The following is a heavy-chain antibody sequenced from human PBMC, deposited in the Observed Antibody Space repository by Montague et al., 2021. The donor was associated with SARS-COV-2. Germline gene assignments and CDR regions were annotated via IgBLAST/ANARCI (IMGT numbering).Heavy chain of an antibody. V-gene: IGHV3-23*01. CDR3: AKVLVGSYDILTGYRPNDY. J-gene: IGHJ4*02. CDR1: GFTFSNYP. D-gene: IGHD3-9*01. Sequence: SLRLSCAASGFTFSNYPMTWVRQAPGKVLEWVSSINGYGGSTYYADSVKGRFTISRDNSKNTLYLQMNSLRAEDTAVYYCAKVLVGSYDILTGYRPNDYWGQRTLVTVSS. CDR2: INGYGGST.